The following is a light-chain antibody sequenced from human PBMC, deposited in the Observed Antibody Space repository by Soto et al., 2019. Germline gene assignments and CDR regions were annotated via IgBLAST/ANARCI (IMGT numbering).Light chain of an antibody. CDR2: SNN. V-gene: IGLV1-44*01. CDR3: ASWDDSLNACL. CDR1: SSNIGGNT. J-gene: IGLJ3*02. Sequence: QSVLTQPPSASGTLGQRVTISCSGSSSNIGGNTVNWYQQLPGTAPKLLIYSNNQWPSGVPDRFSGSKSGTSASLAISGLQSEDEAAYYCASWDDSLNACLFGGGTKLTVL.